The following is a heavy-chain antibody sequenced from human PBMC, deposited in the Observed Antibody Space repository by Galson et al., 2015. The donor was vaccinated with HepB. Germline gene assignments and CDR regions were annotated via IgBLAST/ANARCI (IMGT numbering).Heavy chain of an antibody. D-gene: IGHD2-8*02. V-gene: IGHV1-69*10. CDR3: ATGAVCSGDSCSEGY. J-gene: IGHJ4*02. Sequence: SVKVSCKASGGTFNSLSINWVRQAPGQGLEWMGGVVPVFGIGNHAQKFQGRVTITVDKFTTTAYMELTRLTSDDTAIYYCATGAVCSGDSCSEGYWGRGTLVTVSS. CDR2: VVPVFGIG. CDR1: GGTFNSLS.